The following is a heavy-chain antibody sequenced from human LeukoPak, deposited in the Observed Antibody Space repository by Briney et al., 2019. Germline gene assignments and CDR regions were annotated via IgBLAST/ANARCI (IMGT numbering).Heavy chain of an antibody. Sequence: GSLSLSCEASGFFSGGHAMNWLRQAPGKRPGWIAFITKASDRVYYAESVEARFTVSRDNAKNSLYLQMSSLRVEDTAIYCCARYHLGSYLKDPFDHWGQGSVVTVSS. CDR3: ARYHLGSYLKDPFDH. V-gene: IGHV3-48*01. CDR1: GFFSGGHA. J-gene: IGHJ4*02. D-gene: IGHD3-10*01. CDR2: ITKASDRV.